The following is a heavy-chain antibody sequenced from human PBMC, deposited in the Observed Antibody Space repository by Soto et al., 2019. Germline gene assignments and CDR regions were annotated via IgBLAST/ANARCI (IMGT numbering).Heavy chain of an antibody. Sequence: EVQLLESGGGLVQPGGSLEISCGASGFNFGNYAMSWVRQAPGKGPEWVSSVGGTGSDTDYADSVRGRFTISRDKSKNTLYLHMSSLRAEYTAIYFCAKDFIPRNSIYDPFDIWGQGTTVTVSS. CDR2: VGGTGSDT. J-gene: IGHJ3*02. D-gene: IGHD2-21*01. CDR3: AKDFIPRNSIYDPFDI. V-gene: IGHV3-23*01. CDR1: GFNFGNYA.